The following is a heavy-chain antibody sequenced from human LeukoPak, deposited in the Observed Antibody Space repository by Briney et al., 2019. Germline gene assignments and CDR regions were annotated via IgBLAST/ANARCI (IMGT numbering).Heavy chain of an antibody. CDR1: GFTFSNYG. Sequence: GGSLRLSCAASGFTFSNYGMSWVRQAPGKGLEWVSGINWNGGSTGYADSVKGRFTISRDNAKNSLYLQMNSLRAEDTALYYCARKGNSGYDLSAWFDPWGQGTLVTVSS. V-gene: IGHV3-20*04. CDR2: INWNGGST. J-gene: IGHJ5*02. D-gene: IGHD5-12*01. CDR3: ARKGNSGYDLSAWFDP.